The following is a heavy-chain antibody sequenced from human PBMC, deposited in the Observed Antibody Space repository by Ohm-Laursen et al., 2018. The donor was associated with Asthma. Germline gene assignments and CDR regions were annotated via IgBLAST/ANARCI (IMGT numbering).Heavy chain of an antibody. Sequence: SLRLSCAAPGFTFSSYSMNWVRQAPGKGLEWVSSISSSSSYIYYADSVKGRFTISRDNAKNSLYLQMNSLRAEDTAVYYCAGYSSSWYESGSAWFDPWGQGTLVTVSS. CDR3: AGYSSSWYESGSAWFDP. CDR2: ISSSSSYI. J-gene: IGHJ5*02. V-gene: IGHV3-21*01. D-gene: IGHD6-13*01. CDR1: GFTFSSYS.